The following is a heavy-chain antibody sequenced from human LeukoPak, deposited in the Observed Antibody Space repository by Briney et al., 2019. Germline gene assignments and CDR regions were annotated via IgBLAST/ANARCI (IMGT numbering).Heavy chain of an antibody. Sequence: PSETLSLTCTVSGGSISSGEYHWTWIRQPPGKGLEWIGNIYYSGSTYYKSSLKSRITISVDTSKNQFSLKLSPVTAADTAVYYCASESEGWFDPWGQGTLVTVSS. J-gene: IGHJ5*02. V-gene: IGHV4-30-4*01. CDR3: ASESEGWFDP. CDR1: GGSISSGEYH. CDR2: IYYSGST.